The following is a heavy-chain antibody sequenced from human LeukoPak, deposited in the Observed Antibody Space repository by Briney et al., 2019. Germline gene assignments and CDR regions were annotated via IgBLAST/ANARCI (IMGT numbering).Heavy chain of an antibody. D-gene: IGHD6-6*01. Sequence: GGPLRLSCAASGFTLRDSGMNWVRQAPGKGLEWVSYTRATGSSISYAASVKGRFTISRVNAKNSLYLQMNSLRVDDTAIYYCVRGGAARPDYWGQGTLVTVSS. J-gene: IGHJ4*02. CDR3: VRGGAARPDY. CDR2: TRATGSSI. V-gene: IGHV3-48*01. CDR1: GFTLRDSG.